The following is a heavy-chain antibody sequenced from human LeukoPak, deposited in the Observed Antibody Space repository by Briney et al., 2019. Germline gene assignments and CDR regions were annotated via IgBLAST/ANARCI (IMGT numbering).Heavy chain of an antibody. Sequence: GESLKISCKGSGYSFTSYWIGWVRQMPRKGLEWMVIIYPGDSDTRYSPSFQGQVTISVDKSISNADLQWSSLKASDTAMYYCARIFKYDYGDYETHYCYYYMDVWGKGTTVTVSS. J-gene: IGHJ6*03. CDR3: ARIFKYDYGDYETHYCYYYMDV. V-gene: IGHV5-51*01. CDR1: GYSFTSYW. CDR2: IYPGDSDT. D-gene: IGHD4-17*01.